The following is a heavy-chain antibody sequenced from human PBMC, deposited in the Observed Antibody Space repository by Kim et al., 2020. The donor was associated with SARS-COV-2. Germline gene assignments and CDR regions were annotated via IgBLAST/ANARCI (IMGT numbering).Heavy chain of an antibody. V-gene: IGHV3-53*01. D-gene: IGHD3-16*01. CDR1: GFTVSSNY. Sequence: GGSLRLSCAASGFTVSSNYMSWVRQAPGKGLEWVSVIYSGGSTYYADSVKGRFTISRDNSKNTLYLQMNSLRAEDTAVYYCAQGGAPRYYYYGMDVWGQGTTVTVSS. CDR3: AQGGAPRYYYYGMDV. J-gene: IGHJ6*02. CDR2: IYSGGST.